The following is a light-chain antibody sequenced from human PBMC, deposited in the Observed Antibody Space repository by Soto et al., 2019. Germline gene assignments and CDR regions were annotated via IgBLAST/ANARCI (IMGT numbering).Light chain of an antibody. J-gene: IGKJ2*01. CDR2: GAS. V-gene: IGKV3-20*01. Sequence: EIVLTQSPGTLSLSPGERATLSCRASQSVRSSYLAWYQQKPGQAPRLLIYGASRRATGIPDRFSGNGPGTDFTLTISRLEPEDSAVYYCQQYGSSPRRYTFGQGTKLEIK. CDR3: QQYGSSPRRYT. CDR1: QSVRSSY.